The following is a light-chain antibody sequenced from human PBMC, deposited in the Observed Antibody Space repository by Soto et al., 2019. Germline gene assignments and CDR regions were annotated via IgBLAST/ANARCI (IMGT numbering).Light chain of an antibody. V-gene: IGLV2-14*01. CDR3: SSYTSSSRVV. Sequence: QSALTQPASVSGSPGQSITIPCTGTSSDVGGYSSVSWYQQRPGKAPQLMIYDVSDRPSGVSNRFSGSKSGNTASLTISGLQAEDEADYYCSSYTSSSRVVFGGGTKLTVL. CDR2: DVS. J-gene: IGLJ2*01. CDR1: SSDVGGYSS.